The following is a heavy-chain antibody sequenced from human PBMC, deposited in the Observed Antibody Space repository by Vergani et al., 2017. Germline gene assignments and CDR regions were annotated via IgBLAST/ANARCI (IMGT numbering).Heavy chain of an antibody. V-gene: IGHV1-2*02. CDR2: INPNSGGT. J-gene: IGHJ3*02. CDR1: GYTFTGYY. CDR3: ARYMVREVIILNDAFDI. D-gene: IGHD3-10*01. Sequence: QVQLVQSGAEVKKPGASVKVSCKASGYTFTGYYMHWVRQAPGQGLEWVGWINPNSGGTNYAQKVQGRVTMTRDTSISTAYMELSRLRSDDTAVYYCARYMVREVIILNDAFDIWGQGTMVTVSS.